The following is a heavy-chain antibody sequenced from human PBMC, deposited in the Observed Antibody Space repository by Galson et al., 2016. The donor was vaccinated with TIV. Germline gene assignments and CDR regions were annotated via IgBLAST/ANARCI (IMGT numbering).Heavy chain of an antibody. Sequence: SLRLSCAASGFTFSSYTFHWVRQTPGKGLEWVAIISHDGNNKDVADSVQGRFTISRDNSKNTMSMQMNSLRAEDTAVYYCARHFNRYIALDGNLDVWGQGTTVTVSS. CDR1: GFTFSSYT. CDR2: ISHDGNNK. D-gene: IGHD3-9*01. V-gene: IGHV3-30-3*01. CDR3: ARHFNRYIALDGNLDV. J-gene: IGHJ6*02.